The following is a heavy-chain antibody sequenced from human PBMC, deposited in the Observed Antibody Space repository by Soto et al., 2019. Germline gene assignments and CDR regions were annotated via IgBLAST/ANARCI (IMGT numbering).Heavy chain of an antibody. J-gene: IGHJ1*01. CDR2: IIHSGRT. CDR1: NGSTRRAS. V-gene: IGHV4-34*12. CDR3: VRNGTETTEIYSLSQH. Sequence: SESLSDTWAGCNGSTRRASRISFPQPPGKGLEWVGEIIHSGRTNYNPSRKRRVTISVDPPKNQFSLKLSSVSAAHTAVYYFVRNGTETTEIYSLSQH. D-gene: IGHD2-15*01.